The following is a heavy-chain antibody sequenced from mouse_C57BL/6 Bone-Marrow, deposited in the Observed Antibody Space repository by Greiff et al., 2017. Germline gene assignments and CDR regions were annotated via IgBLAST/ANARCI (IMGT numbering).Heavy chain of an antibody. CDR2: IYPGDGDT. Sequence: QVQLQESGAELVKPGASVKISCKASGYAFRSYWMNWVKQRPGKGLEWIGQIYPGDGDTNYNGKFKGKATLTADKSSSTAYMQLSSLTSEDSAVYFCARWDGSSYVVYWGQGTTLTVSS. V-gene: IGHV1-80*01. J-gene: IGHJ2*01. CDR1: GYAFRSYW. D-gene: IGHD1-1*01. CDR3: ARWDGSSYVVY.